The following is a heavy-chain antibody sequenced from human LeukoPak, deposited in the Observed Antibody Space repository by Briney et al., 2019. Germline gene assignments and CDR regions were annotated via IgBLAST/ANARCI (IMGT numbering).Heavy chain of an antibody. V-gene: IGHV1-46*01. J-gene: IGHJ4*02. CDR1: GYTFTSYY. CDR2: INPSGGSS. D-gene: IGHD6-13*01. CDR3: AKDALRPGIAALVLGY. Sequence: ASVKVSCKASGYTFTSYYMHWVRQAPGQGLEWMGLINPSGGSSSYAQKFQGRVTMTRDTSTSTVYMELSSLRSEDTAVYYCAKDALRPGIAALVLGYWGQGTLVTVSS.